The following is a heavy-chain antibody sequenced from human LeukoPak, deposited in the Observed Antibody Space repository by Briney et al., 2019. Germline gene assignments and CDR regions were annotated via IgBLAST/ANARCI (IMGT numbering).Heavy chain of an antibody. V-gene: IGHV3-23*01. CDR3: AKRLYGDYYGLDV. CDR1: GFTLNNYA. Sequence: GSLRLSCVASGFTLNNYAMNWVRQAPGKGLEWVSVISGSGDRIYYADSVKGRFTISRDNSKNILYLQLNSLRAEDTAVYYCAKRLYGDYYGLDVWGQGTTVTVSS. CDR2: ISGSGDRI. J-gene: IGHJ6*02. D-gene: IGHD4-17*01.